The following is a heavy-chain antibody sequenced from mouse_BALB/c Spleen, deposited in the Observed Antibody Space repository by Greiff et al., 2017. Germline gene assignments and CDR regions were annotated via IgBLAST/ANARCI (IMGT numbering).Heavy chain of an antibody. CDR2: ISNGGGST. J-gene: IGHJ4*01. Sequence: EVHLVESGGGLVQPGGSLKLSCAASGFTFSSYTMSWVRQTPEKRLEWVAYISNGGGSTYYPDTVKGRFTISRDNAKNTLYLQMSSLKSEDTAMYYCARRGRQGYAMDYWGQGTSVTVSS. D-gene: IGHD3-3*01. V-gene: IGHV5-12-2*01. CDR1: GFTFSSYT. CDR3: ARRGRQGYAMDY.